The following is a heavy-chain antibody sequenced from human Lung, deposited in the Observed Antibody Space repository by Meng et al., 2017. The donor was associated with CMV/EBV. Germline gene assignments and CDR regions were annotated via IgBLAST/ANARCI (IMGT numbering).Heavy chain of an antibody. CDR3: ARHRYFFDT. V-gene: IGHV3-21*04. J-gene: IGHJ4*02. CDR1: GFTFNSYG. Sequence: GESXKISCAASGFTFNSYGMNWVRQAPGKGLEWISSITTDSRYIYYAASVKGRFTISRDNTKDSLYLQMDGLGADDTAVYFCARHRYFFDTWGQGTPVTVSS. D-gene: IGHD3-9*01. CDR2: ITTDSRYI.